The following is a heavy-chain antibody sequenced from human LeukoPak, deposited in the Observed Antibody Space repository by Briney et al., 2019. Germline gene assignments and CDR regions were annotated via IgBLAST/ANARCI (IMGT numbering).Heavy chain of an antibody. CDR2: IYYSGST. CDR1: GGSISGTNYY. Sequence: SETLSLTCTVSGGSISGTNYYWGWIRQPPGRGLEWIGSIYYSGSTYYNPSLKGRVTVSVDTSKNHFSLKVSSVTAADTAVYYCTRDSSPGPQYLWGQGTLVTVPS. CDR3: TRDSSPGPQYL. J-gene: IGHJ4*02. V-gene: IGHV4-39*02. D-gene: IGHD6-6*01.